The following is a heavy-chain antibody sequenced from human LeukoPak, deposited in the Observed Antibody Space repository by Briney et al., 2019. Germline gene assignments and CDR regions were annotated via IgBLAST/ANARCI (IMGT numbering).Heavy chain of an antibody. CDR1: GFTFSTQA. J-gene: IGHJ4*02. D-gene: IGHD2-21*02. V-gene: IGHV3-23*01. CDR2: MSASGDRI. Sequence: PGGSLRLSCVGSGFTFSTQAMSWVRQAPGKGLEWVSTMSASGDRIHYADSVRGRFTISRDNAKNTLYLQMNSLRAEDTAVYYCARGVRGGDWLDYWGQGTLVTVSS. CDR3: ARGVRGGDWLDY.